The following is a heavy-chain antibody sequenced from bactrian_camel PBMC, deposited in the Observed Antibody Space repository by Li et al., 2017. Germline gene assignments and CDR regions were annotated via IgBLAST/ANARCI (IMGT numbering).Heavy chain of an antibody. CDR1: GASYQSYC. D-gene: IGHD4*01. J-gene: IGHJ6*01. Sequence: VQLVESGGGSVQAGESLTLSCVVSGASYQSYCMGWFRQAPGRAPAEREGIAAIRNSGGETWYHDSVKGRFTISQDKAKNTFDLEMNNLNAEDTAMYYCATSATTGFRGLLACRDGRPSEFGSWGQGTQVTVS. CDR2: IRNSGGET. V-gene: IGHV3S31*01. CDR3: ATSATTGFRGLLACRDGRPSEFGS.